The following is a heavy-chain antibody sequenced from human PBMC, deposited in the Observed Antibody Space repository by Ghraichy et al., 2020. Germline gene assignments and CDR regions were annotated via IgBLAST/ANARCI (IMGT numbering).Heavy chain of an antibody. V-gene: IGHV4-31*03. CDR3: ASGLTGTSPGLDY. J-gene: IGHJ4*02. CDR2: IYYSGSA. CDR1: GGSISSGGYY. Sequence: SLNISCTVSGGSISSGGYYWSWVRQHPGKGLECIGYIYYSGSAYYNSSLKSRVTISVDTSKNQFSLKLTSVTAADTAVYYCASGLTGTSPGLDYWGQGTLVTVSS. D-gene: IGHD1-20*01.